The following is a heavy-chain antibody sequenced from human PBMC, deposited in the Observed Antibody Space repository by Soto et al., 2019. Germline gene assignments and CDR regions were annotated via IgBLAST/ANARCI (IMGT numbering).Heavy chain of an antibody. J-gene: IGHJ4*02. CDR2: INPYNGNT. Sequence: ASVKVSCKASGYTFTNYGIFWLRQAPGQGLEWMGWINPYNGNTYYAQKVQGRVTMTTDTSTSTAYMELRSLRSDDTAVYYCARVPTDSSGSYKYYFDYWGQGTLVTVSS. D-gene: IGHD3-22*01. CDR1: GYTFTNYG. CDR3: ARVPTDSSGSYKYYFDY. V-gene: IGHV1-18*04.